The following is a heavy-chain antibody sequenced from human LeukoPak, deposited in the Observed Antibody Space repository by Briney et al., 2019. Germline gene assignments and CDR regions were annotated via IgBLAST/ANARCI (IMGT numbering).Heavy chain of an antibody. V-gene: IGHV4-4*02. CDR3: SRESGPYSPFGH. CDR2: ISLSGYT. D-gene: IGHD1-26*01. Sequence: SGTLSLTCVVSGGXITTTNYWSWVRQSPGRGLEWIGEISLSGYTGFNPSLRGRVTMSLDESKNHLSLTLTSVTAADTAIYYCSRESGPYSPFGHWGQGILVTVTT. CDR1: GGXITTTNY. J-gene: IGHJ4*02.